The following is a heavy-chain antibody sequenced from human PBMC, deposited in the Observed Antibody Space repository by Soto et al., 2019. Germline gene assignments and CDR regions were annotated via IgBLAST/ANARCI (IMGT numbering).Heavy chain of an antibody. D-gene: IGHD6-19*01. J-gene: IGHJ5*02. CDR1: GGSISSYY. CDR2: IYYSGST. Sequence: QVQLQESGPGLVKPSETLSLTCTVSGGSISSYYWSWIRQPPGKGLEWIGCIYYSGSTNYNPSLKSRVTISVDTSKNQFSLKLSSVTAADTAVYYCARMYNSVWYHWFDPWGQGTLVTVSS. CDR3: ARMYNSVWYHWFDP. V-gene: IGHV4-59*01.